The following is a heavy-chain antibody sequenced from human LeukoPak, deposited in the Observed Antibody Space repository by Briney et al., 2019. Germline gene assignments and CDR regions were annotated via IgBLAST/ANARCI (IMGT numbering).Heavy chain of an antibody. Sequence: PSETLSLTCTVSGGSISSSSYYWAWIRQPPGKGLEWIGNIFYSGSTYYNPSLKSRVTISVDTSKNQFSLKLSSVTAADTAVYYCARGWLHNYWGQGTLVTVSS. D-gene: IGHD3-22*01. J-gene: IGHJ4*02. CDR3: ARGWLHNY. V-gene: IGHV4-39*01. CDR2: IFYSGST. CDR1: GGSISSSSYY.